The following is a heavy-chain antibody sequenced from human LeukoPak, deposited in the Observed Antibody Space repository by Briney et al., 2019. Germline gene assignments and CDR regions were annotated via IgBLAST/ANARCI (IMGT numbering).Heavy chain of an antibody. D-gene: IGHD6-19*01. J-gene: IGHJ3*02. CDR1: GGSISSYY. Sequence: SETLSLTCTVSGGSISSYYWSWIRQPPGKGLEWIGYIYYSGSTNYNPSLKSRVTISVDTSKNQFSLKLSSVTAADTAVYYCARQSRGWGAFDIWGQGTMVTVSS. V-gene: IGHV4-59*08. CDR3: ARQSRGWGAFDI. CDR2: IYYSGST.